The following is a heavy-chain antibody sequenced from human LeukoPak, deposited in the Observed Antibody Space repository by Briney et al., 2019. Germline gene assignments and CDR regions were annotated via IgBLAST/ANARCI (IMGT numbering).Heavy chain of an antibody. CDR3: ARDARSGGYGENPYYYGMDV. V-gene: IGHV4-39*07. Sequence: SETLSLTCTVSGGSISSSSYYWGWIRQPPGKGLEWIGSIYYSGSTNYNPSLKSRVTISVDTSKNQFSLKLSSVTAADTAVYYCARDARSGGYGENPYYYGMDVWGQGTTVTVSS. CDR1: GGSISSSSYY. CDR2: IYYSGST. J-gene: IGHJ6*02. D-gene: IGHD4-17*01.